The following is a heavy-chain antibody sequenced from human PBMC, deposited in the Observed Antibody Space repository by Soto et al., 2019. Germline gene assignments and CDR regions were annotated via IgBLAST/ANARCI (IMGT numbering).Heavy chain of an antibody. CDR3: ARDWARNWFDP. CDR2: INAGNGNT. CDR1: GYTFTSYA. Sequence: GASVKVSCKASGYTFTSYAVHWVHQAPGQRLEWMGWINAGNGNTKYSQKFQGRVTITRDTSASTAYMELSSLRSEDTAVYYCARDWARNWFDPWGQGTLVTVSS. J-gene: IGHJ5*02. D-gene: IGHD3-16*01. V-gene: IGHV1-3*01.